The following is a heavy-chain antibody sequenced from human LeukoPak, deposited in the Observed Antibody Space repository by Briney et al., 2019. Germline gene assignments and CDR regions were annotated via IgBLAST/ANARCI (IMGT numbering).Heavy chain of an antibody. CDR3: AKDTSIGKYCTSGVCSPFDY. CDR1: GFTFSSYA. Sequence: GGSLRLSCAGSGFTFSSYAMSWVRQAPGKGLEWVSAISDSGDYTYYADSVKGRFTISRDNSKNTLYLHVNSLRAEDAAVYYCAKDTSIGKYCTSGVCSPFDYWGQGTLVTVSS. V-gene: IGHV3-23*01. CDR2: ISDSGDYT. D-gene: IGHD2-8*01. J-gene: IGHJ4*02.